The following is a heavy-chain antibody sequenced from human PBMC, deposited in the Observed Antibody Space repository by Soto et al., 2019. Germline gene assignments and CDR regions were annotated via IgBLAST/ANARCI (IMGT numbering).Heavy chain of an antibody. CDR1: GFTFSSYA. D-gene: IGHD6-19*01. V-gene: IGHV3-23*01. CDR2: ISGSGGST. CDR3: AKDQGRWIAVAGLYYFDY. J-gene: IGHJ4*02. Sequence: GGSLRLSCAASGFTFSSYAMSWVRQAPGKGLEWVSAISGSGGSTYYADSVKGRFTISRDNSKNTLYLQMNSLRAEDTAVYYCAKDQGRWIAVAGLYYFDYRGQGTLVTVSS.